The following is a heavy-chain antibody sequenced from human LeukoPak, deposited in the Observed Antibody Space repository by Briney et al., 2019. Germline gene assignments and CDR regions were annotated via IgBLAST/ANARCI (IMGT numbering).Heavy chain of an antibody. CDR2: INPNSGGT. V-gene: IGHV1-2*02. CDR1: GYTFTGYY. J-gene: IGHJ4*02. Sequence: ASVKVSCKASGYTFTGYYMHWVRQAPGQGLEWMGWINPNSGGTNYAQKFLGRVTMTRDTSISTAYMELSRLRSDDTAVYYCARDGGPDSSGYYYIGYFDYWGQGTLVTVSS. CDR3: ARDGGPDSSGYYYIGYFDY. D-gene: IGHD3-22*01.